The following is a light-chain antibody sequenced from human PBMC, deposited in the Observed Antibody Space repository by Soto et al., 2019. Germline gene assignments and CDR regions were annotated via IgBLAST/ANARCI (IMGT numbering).Light chain of an antibody. CDR3: QQHSNWQIT. CDR1: QSVSSY. Sequence: EIVLTQSPVTLSLSPGERATLSCRASQSVSSYLVWYQQKPGQAPRLLIYDASNRATGIPARFSGSGSGTDLTLTISSLEPEDFAVYYCQQHSNWQITFGGGTKGEIK. V-gene: IGKV3-11*01. CDR2: DAS. J-gene: IGKJ4*01.